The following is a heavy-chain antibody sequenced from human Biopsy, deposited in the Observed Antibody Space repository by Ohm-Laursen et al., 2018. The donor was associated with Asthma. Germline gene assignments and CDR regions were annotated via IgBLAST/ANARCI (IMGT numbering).Heavy chain of an antibody. CDR3: ARKAGSCISRTCYSLDF. V-gene: IGHV1-69*13. CDR1: GGTFNTYV. J-gene: IGHJ4*02. CDR2: INSVFGTT. D-gene: IGHD2-2*01. Sequence: GASVKVSYKSLGGTFNTYVIGWVRQAPGQGLEWMGGINSVFGTTTYPQKFQGRVTITADDSTSTVYMELSSLRSEDTAVYYCARKAGSCISRTCYSLDFWGQGTLVTVSS.